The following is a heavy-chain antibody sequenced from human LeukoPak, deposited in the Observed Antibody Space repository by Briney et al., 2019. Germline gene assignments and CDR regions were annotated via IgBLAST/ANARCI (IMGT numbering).Heavy chain of an antibody. J-gene: IGHJ6*02. CDR3: ARVRYYGMDV. CDR1: GFTFSNYW. V-gene: IGHV3-66*01. CDR2: IYSGGST. D-gene: IGHD3-10*01. Sequence: GGSLRLSCAASGFTFSNYWMSWVRQAPGKGLEWVSVIYSGGSTYYADSVKGRFTISRDNSKNTLYLQMNSLRAEDTAVYYCARVRYYGMDVWGQGTTVTVSS.